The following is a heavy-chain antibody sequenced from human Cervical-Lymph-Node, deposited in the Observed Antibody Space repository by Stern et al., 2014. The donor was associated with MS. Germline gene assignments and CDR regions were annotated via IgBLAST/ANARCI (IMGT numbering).Heavy chain of an antibody. CDR3: ARDYEDTSMLFDH. D-gene: IGHD2-8*01. J-gene: IGHJ4*02. CDR1: GFTVSSYG. CDR2: ISYDGNHK. V-gene: IGHV3-30*03. Sequence: VQLVESGGAVVQPGGSLRLSCAASGFTVSSYGMHWVRQAPGKGLEWGTVISYDGNHKYYAASVKGRFTISRDNYKNTLHLQMNSVTPDDTAIYYCARDYEDTSMLFDHWGQGTLVTVSS.